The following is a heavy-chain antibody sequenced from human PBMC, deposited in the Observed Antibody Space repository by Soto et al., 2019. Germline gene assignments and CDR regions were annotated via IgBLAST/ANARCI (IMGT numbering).Heavy chain of an antibody. D-gene: IGHD6-13*01. CDR1: GFTFSSYS. V-gene: IGHV3-48*02. Sequence: EVQLVESGGGLVQPGGSLRLSCAASGFTFSSYSMNWVRQAPGKGLEWVSYISSSSSTIYYADSVKGRFTISRDNAKNSLYLQMNSLRDEDTAVYYCARERQYSSSWYRYNWFDPWGQGTLVTVSS. CDR2: ISSSSSTI. CDR3: ARERQYSSSWYRYNWFDP. J-gene: IGHJ5*02.